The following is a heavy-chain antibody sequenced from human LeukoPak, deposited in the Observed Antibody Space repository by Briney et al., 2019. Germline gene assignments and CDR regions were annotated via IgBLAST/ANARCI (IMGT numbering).Heavy chain of an antibody. Sequence: GGSLRLMCAASGFTFSSYGMHWVRQAPGKGLEWVAFIRYDGSNKYYADSVKGRFTISRDNSKNTLYLQMNSLRAEDTAVYYCAKDGGIAAEHTLLPWYWGQAILVTVSS. D-gene: IGHD6-13*01. J-gene: IGHJ4*02. CDR3: AKDGGIAAEHTLLPWY. CDR2: IRYDGSNK. V-gene: IGHV3-30*02. CDR1: GFTFSSYG.